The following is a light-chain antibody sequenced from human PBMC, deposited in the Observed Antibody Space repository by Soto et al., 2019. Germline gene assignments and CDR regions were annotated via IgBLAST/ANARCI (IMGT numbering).Light chain of an antibody. CDR3: QQYNNWALIT. CDR2: GAS. V-gene: IGKV3-15*01. Sequence: EIVMTQSPATLSVSPGERATLSCRASRSVSSNLAWYQQKPGQAPRLLIYGASTRATGIPARFSGSGSGTEFTLTISSLQSEDFAVYYCQQYNNWALITFGQGTLLEI. CDR1: RSVSSN. J-gene: IGKJ5*01.